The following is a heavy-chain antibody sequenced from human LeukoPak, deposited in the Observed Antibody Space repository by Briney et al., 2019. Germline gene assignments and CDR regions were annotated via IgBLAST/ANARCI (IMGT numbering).Heavy chain of an antibody. D-gene: IGHD3-9*01. V-gene: IGHV3-11*01. CDR1: GFTFSDYY. Sequence: GGSLRLSCAASGFTFSDYYMSWIRQAPGKGLEWVSYISSSGSTIYYADSVKGRFTISRDNAKNSLYLQRNSLRAEDTAVYYCARENDILTGYSYYMDVWGKGTTVTISS. CDR3: ARENDILTGYSYYMDV. J-gene: IGHJ6*03. CDR2: ISSSGSTI.